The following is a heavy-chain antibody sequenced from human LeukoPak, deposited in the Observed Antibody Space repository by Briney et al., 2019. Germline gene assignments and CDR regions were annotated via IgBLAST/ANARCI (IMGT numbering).Heavy chain of an antibody. Sequence: GGSLRLSCAASGFTFSSYWMHWVRQAPGKGLVWVSRINSDGSSTNYADSVKGRFTISRDNAKNTLYLQMNSLRAEDTAVFYCARTQYSGSKLDYWGQGILVTVSS. CDR2: INSDGSST. V-gene: IGHV3-74*01. D-gene: IGHD1-26*01. CDR1: GFTFSSYW. J-gene: IGHJ4*02. CDR3: ARTQYSGSKLDY.